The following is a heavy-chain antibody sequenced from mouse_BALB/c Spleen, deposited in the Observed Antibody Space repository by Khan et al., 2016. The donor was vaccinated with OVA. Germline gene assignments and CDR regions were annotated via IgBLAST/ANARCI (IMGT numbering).Heavy chain of an antibody. CDR3: AIPAYDGYYYY. D-gene: IGHD2-3*01. CDR2: ISTYSGNT. V-gene: IGHV1S137*01. J-gene: IGHJ2*01. Sequence: QVQLKQSGPELVRPGVSVKISCKGSGYTFTDYAMHWVKQSHAKSLEWIGLISTYSGNTNYNQKFKGKATMTVDKSSSTAYMELARLTSEDSAIYYCAIPAYDGYYYYWGQGTTLTVSS. CDR1: GYTFTDYA.